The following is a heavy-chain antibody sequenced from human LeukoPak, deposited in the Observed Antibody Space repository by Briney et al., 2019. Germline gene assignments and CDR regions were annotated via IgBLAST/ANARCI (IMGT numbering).Heavy chain of an antibody. Sequence: PSQTLSLTCTVSGGSISSSSYYWGWIRQPPGKGLEWIGSIYYSGSTYYNPSLKSRVAISVDTSKNQFSLKLSSVTAADTAVYYCARSWQQLVRIDYWGQGTLVTVSS. CDR2: IYYSGST. D-gene: IGHD6-13*01. CDR3: ARSWQQLVRIDY. J-gene: IGHJ4*02. CDR1: GGSISSSSYY. V-gene: IGHV4-39*01.